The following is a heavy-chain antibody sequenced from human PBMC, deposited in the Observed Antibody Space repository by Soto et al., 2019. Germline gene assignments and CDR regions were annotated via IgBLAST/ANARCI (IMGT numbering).Heavy chain of an antibody. CDR3: ARDPSNDYGDYWWFDP. CDR2: IIPIFGTA. V-gene: IGHV1-69*12. D-gene: IGHD4-17*01. Sequence: QVQLVQSGAEVKKPGSSVKVSCKASGGTFSSYAIRWVRQAPGQGLEWMGGIIPIFGTANYAQKFQGRVTITADESTSTAYMELISLISEDTAVYYCARDPSNDYGDYWWFDPWGQGTLVTVSS. CDR1: GGTFSSYA. J-gene: IGHJ5*02.